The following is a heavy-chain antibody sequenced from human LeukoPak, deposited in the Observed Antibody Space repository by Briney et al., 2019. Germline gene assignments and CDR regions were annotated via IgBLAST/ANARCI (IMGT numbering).Heavy chain of an antibody. J-gene: IGHJ4*02. CDR2: ISSGGTFT. D-gene: IGHD2-8*02. CDR1: GFTFSTYS. Sequence: GGSLRLSCAASGFTFSTYSTSWVRQAPGKGLEWVSSISSGGTFTYYADSVKGRFTISRDNARNSLYLQMNSLRAEDTAVYYCASRGCTSGLCPFGYWGQGTLVTVSS. V-gene: IGHV3-21*06. CDR3: ASRGCTSGLCPFGY.